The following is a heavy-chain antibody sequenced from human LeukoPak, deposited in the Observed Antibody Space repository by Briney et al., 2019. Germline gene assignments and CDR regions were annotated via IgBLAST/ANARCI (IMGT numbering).Heavy chain of an antibody. D-gene: IGHD4-17*01. CDR1: GFTFSSYS. Sequence: MTGGSLRLSCAASGFTFSSYSMDWVRQSPGKGLEWVSSISSSSDYIYYADSLKGRFTISRDNAKNSLYLQMNSLRAEDTAVYYRARDVYGDSNFDHWGQGTLVTVSS. J-gene: IGHJ4*02. V-gene: IGHV3-21*01. CDR2: ISSSSDYI. CDR3: ARDVYGDSNFDH.